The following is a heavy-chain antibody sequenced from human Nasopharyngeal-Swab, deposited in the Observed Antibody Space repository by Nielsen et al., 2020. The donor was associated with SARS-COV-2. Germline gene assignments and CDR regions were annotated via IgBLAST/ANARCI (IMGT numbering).Heavy chain of an antibody. V-gene: IGHV1-8*01. CDR3: ARGLYSSGFSYYYYGMDV. J-gene: IGHJ6*02. CDR2: MNPNSGNT. Sequence: ASVKVSCKASGSTFTSYDINWVRQATGQGLEWMGWMNPNSGNTGYAQKFQGRVTMTRNTSISTAYMELSSLRSEDTAVYYCARGLYSSGFSYYYYGMDVWGQGTTVTVSS. CDR1: GSTFTSYD. D-gene: IGHD6-19*01.